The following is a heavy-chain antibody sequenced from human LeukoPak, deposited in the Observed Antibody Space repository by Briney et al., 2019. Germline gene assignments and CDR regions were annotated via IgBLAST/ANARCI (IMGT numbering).Heavy chain of an antibody. CDR1: GGSISSGSYY. CDR2: LYTSGST. J-gene: IGHJ4*02. V-gene: IGHV4-61*02. CDR3: ARVSGYDWESFYDY. D-gene: IGHD5-12*01. Sequence: SQTLSLTCTVAGGSISSGSYYWSWIRQPAGKGLEWIGRLYTSGSTNYNPSLKSRVTISVDTSKNQFSLKLSSVTAADTAMYYCARVSGYDWESFYDYWGQGSLVTVSS.